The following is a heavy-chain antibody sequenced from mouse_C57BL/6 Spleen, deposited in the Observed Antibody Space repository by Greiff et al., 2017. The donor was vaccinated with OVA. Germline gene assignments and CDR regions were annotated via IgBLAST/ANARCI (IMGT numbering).Heavy chain of an antibody. V-gene: IGHV3-6*01. J-gene: IGHJ4*01. CDR3: ARYYDSSGYAMDY. CDR1: GYSITSGYY. Sequence: EVKLLESGPGLVKPSQSLSLTCSVTGYSITSGYYWNWIRQFPGNKLEWMGYISYDGSNNYNPSLKNRISITRDTSKNQFFLKLNSVTTEDTATYYCARYYDSSGYAMDYWGQGTSVTVSS. D-gene: IGHD2-4*01. CDR2: ISYDGSN.